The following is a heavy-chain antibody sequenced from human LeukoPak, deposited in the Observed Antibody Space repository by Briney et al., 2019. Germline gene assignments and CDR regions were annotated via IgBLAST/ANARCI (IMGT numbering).Heavy chain of an antibody. D-gene: IGHD1-7*01. J-gene: IGHJ6*03. Sequence: GGSLRLSCTASGFTFSSYAMHWVRQAPGKGLEWVAVISYDGSNKYYADSVKGRFTISRDNSKNTLYLQMNSLRAEDTAVYYCAKRRGLELLYYYYMDVWGKGTTVTVSS. CDR2: ISYDGSNK. CDR1: GFTFSSYA. V-gene: IGHV3-30*04. CDR3: AKRRGLELLYYYYMDV.